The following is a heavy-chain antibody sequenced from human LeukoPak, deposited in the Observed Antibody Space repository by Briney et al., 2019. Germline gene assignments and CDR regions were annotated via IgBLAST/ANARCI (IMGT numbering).Heavy chain of an antibody. CDR2: NRGGSSTI. CDR3: ARRGSGRHFDF. D-gene: IGHD2-15*01. J-gene: IGHJ4*02. V-gene: IGHV3-11*01. Sequence: VPYNRGGSSTIYYVHSLTSRFPVSRDNAKNSLYLLMNSLRAEDTAVYYCARRGSGRHFDFWGQGTLVTVSS.